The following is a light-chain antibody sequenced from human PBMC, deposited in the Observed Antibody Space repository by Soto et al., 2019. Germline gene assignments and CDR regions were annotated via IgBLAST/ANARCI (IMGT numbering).Light chain of an antibody. CDR2: DNN. CDR1: SSNIGNNY. CDR3: GTWDSSLTAHVI. V-gene: IGLV1-51*01. Sequence: QSVLTQPPSVSAAPGQKVTIYCSRSSSNIGNNYVSWYQQLPGTAPKLLIYDNNKRPSGIPDRFSGSKSGTSATLGITGLQTGDEADYYCGTWDSSLTAHVIFGGGTKLTVL. J-gene: IGLJ2*01.